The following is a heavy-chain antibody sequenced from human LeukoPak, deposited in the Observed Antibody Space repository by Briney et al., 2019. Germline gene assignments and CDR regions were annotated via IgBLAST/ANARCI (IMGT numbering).Heavy chain of an antibody. J-gene: IGHJ1*01. D-gene: IGHD3-22*01. Sequence: SETLSLTCTVSGGSISSGGYCWSWIRRHPGKGLEWIGYIYYSGSTYYNPSLKSPVTISVDTSKNQFSLKLCSVTAADTAVYYCARVGSAWNYYDSSGYYYAYFQHWGQGTLVTVSS. CDR1: GGSISSGGYC. CDR2: IYYSGST. CDR3: ARVGSAWNYYDSSGYYYAYFQH. V-gene: IGHV4-31*01.